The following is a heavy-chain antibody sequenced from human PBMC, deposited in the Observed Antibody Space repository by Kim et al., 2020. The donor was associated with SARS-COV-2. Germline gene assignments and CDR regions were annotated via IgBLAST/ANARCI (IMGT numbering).Heavy chain of an antibody. D-gene: IGHD4-4*01. V-gene: IGHV4-39*07. CDR3: TRGLQPDYYYSGMDV. Sequence: NPSLRSRFPISVDTSRNQFSLKVRSVTAADTAMYYCTRGLQPDYYYSGMDVWGQGTTVTVSS. J-gene: IGHJ6*02.